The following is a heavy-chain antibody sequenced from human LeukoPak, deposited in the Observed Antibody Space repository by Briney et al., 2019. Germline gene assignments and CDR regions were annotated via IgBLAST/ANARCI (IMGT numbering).Heavy chain of an antibody. Sequence: GGFLRLSCAASGFTFSSYAMSWVRQAPGKGLEWVSAISGSGGSTYYADSVKGRFTISRDNSKNTLYLQMNSLRAEDTAVYYCAKVYDSSGYYYISDDAFDIWGQGKMVTVSS. CDR2: ISGSGGST. J-gene: IGHJ3*02. D-gene: IGHD3-22*01. V-gene: IGHV3-23*01. CDR1: GFTFSSYA. CDR3: AKVYDSSGYYYISDDAFDI.